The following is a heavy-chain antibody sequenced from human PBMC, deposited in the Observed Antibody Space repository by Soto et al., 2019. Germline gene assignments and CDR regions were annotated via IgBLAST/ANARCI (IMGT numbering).Heavy chain of an antibody. Sequence: DVQLVESGGGLIQPGASLRLSCAAFGFTISGKKYVAWVRQAPGKGLEWVSALYDLDGSFYAASVKGRFTTSSDSSKTTVYLQMNDLRPDDTAVYYCATWHEREHAYDVWGQGTTVIVSS. CDR1: GFTISGKKY. CDR3: ATWHEREHAYDV. CDR2: LYDLDGS. D-gene: IGHD1-1*01. J-gene: IGHJ3*01. V-gene: IGHV3-53*01.